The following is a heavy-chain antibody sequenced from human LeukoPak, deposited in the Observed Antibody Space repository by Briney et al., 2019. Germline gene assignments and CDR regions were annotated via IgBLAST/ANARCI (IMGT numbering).Heavy chain of an antibody. Sequence: SVKVSRKASVGTFSSYAISWVREAPGQGREWMGGIIPIFGTPNYAQKFQGRVTITTDESTSTAYMELSSLRSEDTAVYYCARSGSYSLDYWGQGTLVTVSS. CDR3: ARSGSYSLDY. J-gene: IGHJ4*02. CDR1: VGTFSSYA. D-gene: IGHD1-26*01. V-gene: IGHV1-69*05. CDR2: IIPIFGTP.